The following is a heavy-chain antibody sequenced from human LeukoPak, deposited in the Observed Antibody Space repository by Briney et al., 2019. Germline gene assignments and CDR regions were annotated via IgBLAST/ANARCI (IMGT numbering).Heavy chain of an antibody. J-gene: IGHJ4*02. D-gene: IGHD6-13*01. Sequence: GESLKISCKGSGFSFTSYWIGWVRPMPGKGLEWMGIIYPGDSDTRYSPSFQGQVTISADKTIRTAYLQWSSLKASDTAMYYCAVTVASSRVPNYFDYWGQGTLVTVSS. CDR3: AVTVASSRVPNYFDY. CDR2: IYPGDSDT. V-gene: IGHV5-51*01. CDR1: GFSFTSYW.